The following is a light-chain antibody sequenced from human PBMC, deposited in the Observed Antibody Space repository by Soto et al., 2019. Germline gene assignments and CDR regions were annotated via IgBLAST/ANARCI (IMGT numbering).Light chain of an antibody. CDR1: QSVNTY. V-gene: IGKV3-11*01. J-gene: IGKJ4*01. CDR2: DAI. Sequence: EIVLTQSPATLSLSPGERATLSCRASQSVNTYLAWYQQKPGQAPRLLIYDAINRATGVPARFSGSGFGTDFTLTISSLEPEDFAVYYCQQRSNWPPLTFGGGTKVEIK. CDR3: QQRSNWPPLT.